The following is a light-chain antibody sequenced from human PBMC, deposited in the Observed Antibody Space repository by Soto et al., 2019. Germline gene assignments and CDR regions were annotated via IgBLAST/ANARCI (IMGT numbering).Light chain of an antibody. V-gene: IGKV3-20*01. CDR3: QQYDSSPRT. Sequence: EIVLTQAPGTLSLSPGERATLSCRASQSVSTRSLAWYQQKPGQAPRLLISGASSRAADIPDRFSGSGSGTDFTLTINRREHEDFEVYYCQQYDSSPRTCGQGTKVE. J-gene: IGKJ1*01. CDR1: QSVSTRS. CDR2: GAS.